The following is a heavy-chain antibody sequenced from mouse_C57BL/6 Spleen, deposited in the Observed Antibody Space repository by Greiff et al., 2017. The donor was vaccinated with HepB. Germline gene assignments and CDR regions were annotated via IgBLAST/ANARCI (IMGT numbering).Heavy chain of an antibody. Sequence: VQGVESGGDLVKPGGSLKLSCAASGFTFSSYGMSWVRQTPDKRLEWVATISSGGSYTYYPDSVKGRFTISRDNAKNTLYLQMSSLKSEDTAMYYCARQGREAMDYWGQGTSVTVSS. J-gene: IGHJ4*01. CDR3: ARQGREAMDY. D-gene: IGHD6-1*01. CDR1: GFTFSSYG. CDR2: ISSGGSYT. V-gene: IGHV5-6*01.